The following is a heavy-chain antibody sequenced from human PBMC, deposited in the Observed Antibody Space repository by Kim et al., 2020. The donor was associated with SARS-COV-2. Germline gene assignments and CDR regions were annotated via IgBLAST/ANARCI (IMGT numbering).Heavy chain of an antibody. CDR1: GFTFSSYA. D-gene: IGHD1-26*01. CDR2: ISYDGSNK. CDR3: ARGTSGSYYWDAFDI. Sequence: GWSLRLSCAASGFTFSSYAMHWVRQAPGKGLEWVAVISYDGSNKYYADSVKGRFTISRDNSKNTLYLQMNSLRAEDTAVYYCARGTSGSYYWDAFDIWGQGTMVTVSS. V-gene: IGHV3-30-3*01. J-gene: IGHJ3*02.